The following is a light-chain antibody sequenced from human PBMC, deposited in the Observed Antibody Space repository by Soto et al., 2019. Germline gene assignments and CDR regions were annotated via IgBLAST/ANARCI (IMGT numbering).Light chain of an antibody. J-gene: IGLJ2*01. CDR3: CSYAGSYTVV. CDR1: SSDVGGYNY. CDR2: DVS. V-gene: IGLV2-11*01. Sequence: QPVLTQPRSVSGSPGQSVTISCTGISSDVGGYNYVSWYQQHPGKAPKLMIYDVSKRPSGVPDRFSGSKSGNTASLTISGLQAEDEADYYCCSYAGSYTVVFGGGTKLTVL.